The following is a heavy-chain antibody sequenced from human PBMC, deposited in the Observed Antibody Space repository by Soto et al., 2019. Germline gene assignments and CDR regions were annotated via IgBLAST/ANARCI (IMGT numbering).Heavy chain of an antibody. CDR2: MYHDGNT. Sequence: SETLSLTSAVSGHSISRGCFWGWIRQPPGKGLEWIANMYHDGNTHYNPSLKSRVTMSVDTSKNQFSLKMSSVTAAATTVYYSAKSYDFWSGPGHFEPSGQGILVTVSS. V-gene: IGHV4-38-2*01. D-gene: IGHD3-3*01. CDR1: GHSISRGCF. J-gene: IGHJ5*02. CDR3: AKSYDFWSGPGHFEP.